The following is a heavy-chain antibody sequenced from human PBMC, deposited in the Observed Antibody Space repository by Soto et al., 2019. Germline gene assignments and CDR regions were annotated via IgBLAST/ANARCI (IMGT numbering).Heavy chain of an antibody. CDR1: GFTYTNYG. CDR2: IWYDGSKK. J-gene: IGHJ5*02. CDR3: ARDRANWFDP. V-gene: IGHV3-33*01. Sequence: QVQVVESGGGVVQPGRSLRLSCAVSGFTYTNYGMHWVRQAPGKGLEWVAVIWYDGSKKYYADSVKGRFTISRDNSKNPLDLQMNDLRAEDTAVYYCARDRANWFDPWGQGTLVTVSS.